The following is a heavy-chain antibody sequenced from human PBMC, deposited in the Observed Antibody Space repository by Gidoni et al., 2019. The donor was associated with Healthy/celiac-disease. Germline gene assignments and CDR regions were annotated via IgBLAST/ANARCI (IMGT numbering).Heavy chain of an antibody. Sequence: QVQLVESGGGVVQPGRSLRLSCAASGFTFSSYGMHWVRQAPGQGLEWVAVISYDGSNKYYADSVKGRFTISRDNSKNTLYLQMNSLRAEDTAVYYCAKVGEDSSSWSGYYYYGMDVWGQGTTVTVSS. V-gene: IGHV3-30*18. CDR1: GFTFSSYG. D-gene: IGHD6-13*01. J-gene: IGHJ6*02. CDR2: ISYDGSNK. CDR3: AKVGEDSSSWSGYYYYGMDV.